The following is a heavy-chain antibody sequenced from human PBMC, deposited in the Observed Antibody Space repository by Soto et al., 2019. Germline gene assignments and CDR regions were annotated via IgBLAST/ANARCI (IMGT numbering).Heavy chain of an antibody. CDR2: IIPIFGTA. V-gene: IGHV1-69*01. D-gene: IGHD4-17*01. Sequence: QVQLVQSGAEVKKPGSSVKVSCKASGGTFSSYAISWVRQAPGQGLEWMGGIIPIFGTANYAQKFQGRVTITEDESTSTAYMELSSLRSEDTAVYYCARDLYGGKAYYYYYGMDVWGQGTTVTVSS. CDR1: GGTFSSYA. CDR3: ARDLYGGKAYYYYYGMDV. J-gene: IGHJ6*02.